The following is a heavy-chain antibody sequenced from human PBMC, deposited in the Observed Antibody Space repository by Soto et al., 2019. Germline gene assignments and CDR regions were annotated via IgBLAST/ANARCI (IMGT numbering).Heavy chain of an antibody. CDR3: AMTLSSHRGCFYP. CDR2: IYYSGST. D-gene: IGHD3-10*01. CDR1: GGSISSYY. V-gene: IGHV4-59*08. J-gene: IGHJ5*02. Sequence: QVQLQESGPGLVKPSETLSLTCTVSGGSISSYYWSWIRQPPGKGLEWIGYIYYSGSTNYNPPLKSRLTISTSTSTTLFSLKLSSVTAADTAVYYCAMTLSSHRGCFYPCCQATLVTVSS.